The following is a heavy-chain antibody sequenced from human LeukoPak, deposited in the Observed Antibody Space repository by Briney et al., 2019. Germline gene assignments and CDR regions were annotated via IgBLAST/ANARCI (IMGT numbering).Heavy chain of an antibody. D-gene: IGHD2-15*01. V-gene: IGHV5-10-1*01. Sequence: PGESLKISCKGSGYTFTNYWITWVRQMPGKGLEWMGRIDPSDSYTNYSPSFQGHVTFSADKSISTAYLQWSSLKASDTAIYYRARHPWAASTWPLDFWGQGTLVTVAS. CDR2: IDPSDSYT. J-gene: IGHJ4*02. CDR1: GYTFTNYW. CDR3: ARHPWAASTWPLDF.